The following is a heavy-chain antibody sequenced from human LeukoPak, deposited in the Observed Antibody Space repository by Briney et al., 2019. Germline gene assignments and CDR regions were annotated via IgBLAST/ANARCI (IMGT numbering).Heavy chain of an antibody. J-gene: IGHJ6*03. V-gene: IGHV3-23*01. CDR1: GFTFSSYT. Sequence: GGSLRLSCAASGFTFSSYTMSWVRQAPGKGLEWVSAISGSGGSTYYADPVKGRFTISRDNSKNPLYLQMNSRRAEGTAVYYCAKAAAGLYYHYYIDVWGKGTAVTVSS. CDR3: AKAAAGLYYHYYIDV. D-gene: IGHD6-13*01. CDR2: ISGSGGST.